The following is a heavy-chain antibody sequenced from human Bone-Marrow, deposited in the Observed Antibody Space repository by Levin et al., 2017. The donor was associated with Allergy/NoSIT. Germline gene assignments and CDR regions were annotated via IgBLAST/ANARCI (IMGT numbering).Heavy chain of an antibody. V-gene: IGHV3-11*01. CDR1: GFTLGDYY. Sequence: PGGSLRLSCVGSGFTLGDYYMTWIRQAPGKGLEWVSYISGGGGIIDYANSVKGRFTISRDNAKKSLYLQMNSLRAEDTGVYYCARATVTTGRYYYGMDVWGQGTTVTVSS. J-gene: IGHJ6*02. CDR2: ISGGGGII. D-gene: IGHD4-17*01. CDR3: ARATVTTGRYYYGMDV.